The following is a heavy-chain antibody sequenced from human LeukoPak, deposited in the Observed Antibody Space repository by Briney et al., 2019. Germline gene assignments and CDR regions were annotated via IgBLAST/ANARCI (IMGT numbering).Heavy chain of an antibody. CDR1: GFTFSAYS. J-gene: IGHJ4*02. D-gene: IGHD1-1*01. CDR2: ISSSSSTI. CDR3: TRVGSSGSVDY. Sequence: PGGFLRLSCAASGFTFSAYSMSWVRQAPGKGLEWLSYISSSSSTIYYADSVKGRFTISRDNAKNSLYLQMNSLRAEDTAVYYCTRVGSSGSVDYWGQGTLVTVSS. V-gene: IGHV3-48*01.